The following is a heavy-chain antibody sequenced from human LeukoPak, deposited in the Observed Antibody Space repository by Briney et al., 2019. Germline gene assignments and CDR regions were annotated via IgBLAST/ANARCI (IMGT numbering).Heavy chain of an antibody. J-gene: IGHJ3*02. CDR2: ITSSGSTI. D-gene: IGHD1-26*01. CDR1: GFSFNDYQ. Sequence: GGSLRLSCAASGFSFNDYQMTWVRQAPGKGLEWVSYITSSGSTIYYADSMKGRFTTSRDNAKNSLYLQMNSLRAEDTAVYYCARVVIVGAGFDALDIWGQGTMVTVSS. CDR3: ARVVIVGAGFDALDI. V-gene: IGHV3-48*03.